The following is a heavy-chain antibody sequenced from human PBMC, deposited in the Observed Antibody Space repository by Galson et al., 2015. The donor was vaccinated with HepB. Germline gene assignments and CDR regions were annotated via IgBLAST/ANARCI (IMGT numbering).Heavy chain of an antibody. D-gene: IGHD4-17*01. V-gene: IGHV1-69*11. CDR1: EGIFTNFG. Sequence: SVKVSCKASEGIFTNFGVSWVRQAPGQGLEWMGCTMPFLGTVSYAQKFQGRVTIIADESTNPAYMELRTLTFEDTAVYYCARGPHDFGEFGNLGAFDQWGPGTMVIAS. CDR3: ARGPHDFGEFGNLGAFDQ. CDR2: TMPFLGTV. J-gene: IGHJ3*01.